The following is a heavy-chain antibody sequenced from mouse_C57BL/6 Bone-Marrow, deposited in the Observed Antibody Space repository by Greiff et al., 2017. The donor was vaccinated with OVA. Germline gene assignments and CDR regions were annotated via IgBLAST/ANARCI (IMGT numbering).Heavy chain of an antibody. CDR2: ISSGSSTI. CDR1: GFTFSDYG. J-gene: IGHJ3*02. D-gene: IGHD2-5*01. V-gene: IGHV5-17*01. Sequence: EVMLVESGGGLVKPGGSLKLSCAASGFTFSDYGMHWVRQAPEKGLEWVAYISSGSSTIYYADTVKGRFTISRDNANNTLFLQLTSLRSEDAAMYYCARDYYSNPRWGQGTLVTVSA. CDR3: ARDYYSNPR.